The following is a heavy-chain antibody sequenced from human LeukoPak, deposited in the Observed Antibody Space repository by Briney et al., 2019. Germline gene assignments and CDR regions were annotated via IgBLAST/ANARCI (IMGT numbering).Heavy chain of an antibody. D-gene: IGHD5-18*01. CDR3: ARVRIQLWLPDY. Sequence: PSETLSLTCAVYGGSFSGYYWSWIRQPPGKGLEWIGEINHSGSTNYNPSLKSRVTISVDTPKNQFSLKLSSVTAADTAVYYCARVRIQLWLPDYWGQGTLVTVSS. J-gene: IGHJ4*02. V-gene: IGHV4-34*01. CDR2: INHSGST. CDR1: GGSFSGYY.